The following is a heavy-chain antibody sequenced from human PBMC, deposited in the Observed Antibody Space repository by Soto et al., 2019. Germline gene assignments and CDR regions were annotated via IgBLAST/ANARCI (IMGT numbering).Heavy chain of an antibody. CDR1: GDSITTNGYY. Sequence: SETLSLTCSVSGDSITTNGYYWGWIRQPPGKGLQWIGNVCWTGSTFSHPSLTSRVFISVDTSKNEFSLRLTSVTAADTAVYYCARSHYTYGLRIDYQGQGTLVTVSS. CDR2: VCWTGST. D-gene: IGHD2-8*01. V-gene: IGHV4-39*01. J-gene: IGHJ4*02. CDR3: ARSHYTYGLRIDY.